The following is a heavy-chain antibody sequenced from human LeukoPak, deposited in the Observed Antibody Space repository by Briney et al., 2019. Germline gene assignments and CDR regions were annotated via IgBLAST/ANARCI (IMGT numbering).Heavy chain of an antibody. Sequence: ASVKVSCKASGYTFTSYYIHWVRQAPGQGLEWMGIINPSGGSTTYAQEFQGRVAMTRDTSTSRVYMEVSSLRSEDTAVYYCARTYSSSDEFDYWGQGTLVTVSS. V-gene: IGHV1-46*01. CDR1: GYTFTSYY. CDR3: ARTYSSSDEFDY. D-gene: IGHD6-13*01. J-gene: IGHJ4*02. CDR2: INPSGGST.